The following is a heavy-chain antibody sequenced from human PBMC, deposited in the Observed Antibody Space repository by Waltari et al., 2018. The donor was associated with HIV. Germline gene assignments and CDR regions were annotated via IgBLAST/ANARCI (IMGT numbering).Heavy chain of an antibody. CDR2: GYRDETT. CDR1: RNSHKHRCHW. CDR3: ALRRFYFGDGPYGYDV. V-gene: IGHV4-4*02. J-gene: IGHJ6*02. D-gene: IGHD4-17*01. Sequence: LHQPGTLSVKHAGTLSLTCGVPRNSHKHRCHWWTGIRQSPGKGLEWVGEGYRDETTGYKSSLKSRLRISVDKSQNNFSLQLKSVTAADTGVYYCALRRFYFGDGPYGYDVWGPGTTVIVSS.